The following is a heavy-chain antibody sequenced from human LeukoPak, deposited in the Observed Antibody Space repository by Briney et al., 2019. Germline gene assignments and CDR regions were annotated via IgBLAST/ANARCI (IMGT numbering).Heavy chain of an antibody. CDR3: ARMEHGSGWYFRQHPFVS. CDR2: ISKNSNSK. J-gene: IGHJ5*01. CDR1: GFTFSSYS. D-gene: IGHD6-19*01. V-gene: IGHV3-48*01. Sequence: GGSLRLSCAASGFTFSSYSMNWVRQAPGKGLEWVSYISKNSNSKYYADPVKGRFTISRDNAKNSLSLQMNSLRVEDTAMYFCARMEHGSGWYFRQHPFVSWGQGTLVTVSS.